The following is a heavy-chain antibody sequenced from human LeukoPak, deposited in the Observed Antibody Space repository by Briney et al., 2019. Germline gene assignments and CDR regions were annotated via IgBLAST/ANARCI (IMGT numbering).Heavy chain of an antibody. CDR2: IYYSGST. J-gene: IGHJ3*02. CDR1: GGSVSSGSYY. CDR3: ARTIGDAFDI. D-gene: IGHD2-15*01. Sequence: SETLSLTCTVSGGSVSSGSYYWSWIRQPPGKGQEWIGYIYYSGSTNYNPSLKSRVTISVDTSKNQFSLKLSSVTAADTAVYYCARTIGDAFDIWGQGTMVTVSS. V-gene: IGHV4-61*01.